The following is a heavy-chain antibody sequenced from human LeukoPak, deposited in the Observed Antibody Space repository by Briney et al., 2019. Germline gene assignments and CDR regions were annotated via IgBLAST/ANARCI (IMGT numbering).Heavy chain of an antibody. CDR1: GFAFRSYG. Sequence: GGYLRLSCAASGFAFRSYGMTWVRQAPGKGLEWVSAISDDASKTYYADSVRGRFAISRDNSKNTLYLQMYTLRAEDTAVYYCAKGGYSSGWRNYFDYWGQGTLVTVSS. J-gene: IGHJ4*02. CDR2: ISDDASKT. CDR3: AKGGYSSGWRNYFDY. D-gene: IGHD6-19*01. V-gene: IGHV3-23*01.